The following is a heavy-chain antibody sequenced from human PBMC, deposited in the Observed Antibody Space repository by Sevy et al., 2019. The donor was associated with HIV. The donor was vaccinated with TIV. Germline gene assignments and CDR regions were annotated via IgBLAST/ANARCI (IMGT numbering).Heavy chain of an antibody. V-gene: IGHV3-74*01. CDR3: TRADRLTRRPFDY. D-gene: IGHD3-9*01. CDR1: GFTFSSYW. Sequence: GGSLRLSCAASGFTFSSYWMHWVRQVPGKGLVWVSRINSDGSSTTYADSVKGRFTISRDNAKNTLYLQMNRLRAEDTALDYCTRADRLTRRPFDYWGQGTLVTVSS. CDR2: INSDGSST. J-gene: IGHJ4*01.